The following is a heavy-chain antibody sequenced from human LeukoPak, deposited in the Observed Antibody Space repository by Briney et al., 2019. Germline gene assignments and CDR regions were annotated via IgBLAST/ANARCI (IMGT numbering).Heavy chain of an antibody. D-gene: IGHD3-3*01. CDR3: AKGPLQDFWSGYSD. V-gene: IGHV3-33*06. CDR2: IWYDGSNK. J-gene: IGHJ4*02. Sequence: GGSLRLSCAASGFTFSSYGMHWVRQAPGKGLGWVAVIWYDGSNKYYADSVKGRFTISRDNSKNTLYLQMNSLRAEDTAVYYCAKGPLQDFWSGYSDWGQGTLVTVSS. CDR1: GFTFSSYG.